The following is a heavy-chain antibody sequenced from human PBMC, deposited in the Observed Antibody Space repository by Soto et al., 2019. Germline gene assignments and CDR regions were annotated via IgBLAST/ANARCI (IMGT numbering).Heavy chain of an antibody. Sequence: GESLQISCNVSGYSFTTLWISCVRQMPEKGLEWIGILDPADSFTNYSPSFQGHVTISVDKSINTAYLQWSSLKASDTAIYYCARHLYDNRNYLDALDVWGKGTMVTVSS. CDR1: GYSFTTLW. D-gene: IGHD3-22*01. V-gene: IGHV5-10-1*01. CDR3: ARHLYDNRNYLDALDV. CDR2: LDPADSFT. J-gene: IGHJ3*01.